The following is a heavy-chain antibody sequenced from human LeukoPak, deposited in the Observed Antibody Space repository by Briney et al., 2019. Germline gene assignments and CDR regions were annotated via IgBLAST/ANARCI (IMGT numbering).Heavy chain of an antibody. D-gene: IGHD1-1*01. CDR1: DGSISSGIYY. Sequence: SETLSLTCTVSDGSISSGIYYWSWIRQPAGKGLEWIGRIYSSENTNYNPSLKSRVIISVDTSKNQFSLKLSSVTAADTAVYYCARSTTGTTASDLGYHMDVWGKGTTVTVSS. CDR3: ARSTTGTTASDLGYHMDV. V-gene: IGHV4-61*02. CDR2: IYSSENT. J-gene: IGHJ6*03.